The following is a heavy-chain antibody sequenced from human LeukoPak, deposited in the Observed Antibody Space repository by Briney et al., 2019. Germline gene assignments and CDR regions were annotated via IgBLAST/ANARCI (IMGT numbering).Heavy chain of an antibody. Sequence: SETLSLSCAASGDSISSSTSYWGWIRQPPGKGQEWTGSIYYSGTTYYNVCLKSRVTISVDTSKNRFSLRLRYVTAADTALYYGARGSSTWSVQTAGFDCWGQGTLVTVSS. CDR2: IYYSGTT. J-gene: IGHJ4*02. D-gene: IGHD6-13*01. CDR3: ARGSSTWSVQTAGFDC. V-gene: IGHV4-39*07. CDR1: GDSISSSTSY.